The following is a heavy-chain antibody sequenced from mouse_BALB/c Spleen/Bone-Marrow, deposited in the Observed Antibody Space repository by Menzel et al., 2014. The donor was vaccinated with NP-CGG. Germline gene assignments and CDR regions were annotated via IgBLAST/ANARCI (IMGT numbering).Heavy chain of an antibody. Sequence: EVNVVESGGGLVQPGGSLKLSCATSGFTFSDYYMYWVRQTPEKRLEWVAYISNSGGSTYYPDTVKSRFTISRDNAKNTLYLQMSRLKSEDTAMYYCASTYYGNPFAYWGQGTLVTVSA. CDR3: ASTYYGNPFAY. D-gene: IGHD2-10*01. V-gene: IGHV5-12*02. J-gene: IGHJ3*01. CDR2: ISNSGGST. CDR1: GFTFSDYY.